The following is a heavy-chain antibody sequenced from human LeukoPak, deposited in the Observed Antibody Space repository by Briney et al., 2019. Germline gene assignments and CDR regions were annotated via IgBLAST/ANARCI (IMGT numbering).Heavy chain of an antibody. Sequence: KPSETLSLTCTVSDASISTSNYYWAWIRQPPGKGLHWIGSIYYRRNTYYNPSLKTRVTMSVDTSKNQFSLRLTSVTAADPALYYCARDTIPPRNATEQKTGTYYWGQGTLVTVSS. D-gene: IGHD7-27*01. V-gene: IGHV4-39*02. CDR1: DASISTSNYY. CDR3: ARDTIPPRNATEQKTGTYY. J-gene: IGHJ4*02. CDR2: IYYRRNT.